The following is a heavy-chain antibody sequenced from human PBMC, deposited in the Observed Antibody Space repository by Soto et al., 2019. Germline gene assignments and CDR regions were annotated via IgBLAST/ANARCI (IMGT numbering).Heavy chain of an antibody. D-gene: IGHD5-12*01. V-gene: IGHV4-59*12. Sequence: SETLSLTCIVSGGSINYYYWSWIRQSPGKGLEWIGFIYSSGITNYNPSLKSRVTMSVDTSKNQFSLKLSSVTAADTAVYYCAGQGWLQRRGYFDYWGQGTLVTVSS. CDR3: AGQGWLQRRGYFDY. CDR1: GGSINYYY. J-gene: IGHJ4*02. CDR2: IYSSGIT.